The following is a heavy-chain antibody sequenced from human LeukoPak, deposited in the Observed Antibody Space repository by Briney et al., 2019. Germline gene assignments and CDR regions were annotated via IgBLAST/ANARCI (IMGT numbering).Heavy chain of an antibody. Sequence: PSETLSLTCTVSGGSISGYYWTWIRQPAGKGLEWIGRIYTSGSTHYTPSLKSRATLSVDTSKNQFSLQLSSVTAADTAVYYCARHCSGGSCDGGGWFDPWGQGTLVTVSS. V-gene: IGHV4-4*07. CDR3: ARHCSGGSCDGGGWFDP. D-gene: IGHD2-15*01. CDR1: GGSISGYY. J-gene: IGHJ5*02. CDR2: IYTSGST.